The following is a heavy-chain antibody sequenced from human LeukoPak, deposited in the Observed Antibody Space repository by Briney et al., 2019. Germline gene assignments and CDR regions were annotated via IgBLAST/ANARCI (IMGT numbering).Heavy chain of an antibody. D-gene: IGHD3-3*01. Sequence: GGSLRLSCAASGFTFTSHSMNWVRQAPGKGLEWVSSISSSSSYIYYADSVKGRFTISRDNAKNSLYLQMNSLRAEDTAVYYCASGGYDFSMDVWGKGTTVTVSS. V-gene: IGHV3-21*01. CDR3: ASGGYDFSMDV. CDR2: ISSSSSYI. J-gene: IGHJ6*03. CDR1: GFTFTSHS.